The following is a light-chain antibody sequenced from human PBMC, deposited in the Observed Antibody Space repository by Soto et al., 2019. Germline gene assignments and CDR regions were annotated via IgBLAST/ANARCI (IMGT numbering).Light chain of an antibody. Sequence: EIVMTQSPATLSVSPGGSATLSCRASQHVSSNFACYRQKPGQAPTLLIYRASTRATGIPARFSGSGSGTEFTLTISSLQSEDFAVYYCQQYNNGPYTFGQGTKLEIK. CDR1: QHVSSN. CDR2: RAS. V-gene: IGKV3-15*01. J-gene: IGKJ2*01. CDR3: QQYNNGPYT.